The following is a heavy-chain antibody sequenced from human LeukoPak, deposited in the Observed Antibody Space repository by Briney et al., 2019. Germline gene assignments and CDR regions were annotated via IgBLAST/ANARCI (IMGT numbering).Heavy chain of an antibody. CDR3: TGDQHQDCYGSSCYF. CDR1: GFTFSSYI. J-gene: IGHJ4*02. V-gene: IGHV3-48*03. CDR2: ISSSGSTI. D-gene: IGHD3-22*01. Sequence: GGSLRLSCAASGFTFSSYITNWVRQAPGKGLEWVSYISSSGSTIYYADSVKGRFTISRDNAKNSLYLDMKSLRAEDTAVYYGTGDQHQDCYGSSCYFWGQGTLVSVSS.